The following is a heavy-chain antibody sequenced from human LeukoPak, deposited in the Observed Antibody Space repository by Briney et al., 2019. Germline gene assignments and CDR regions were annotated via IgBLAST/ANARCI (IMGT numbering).Heavy chain of an antibody. V-gene: IGHV1-69*06. D-gene: IGHD2-15*01. Sequence: SVKVSCKASGGAFSSYAISWVRQAPGQGLEWMGGVIPIFGTANYAQKFQGRVTITADKSTSTAYMELSSLRSEDTAVYYCARDNGWQYCSGGSCYLLDYWGQGTLVTVSS. CDR2: VIPIFGTA. CDR3: ARDNGWQYCSGGSCYLLDY. CDR1: GGAFSSYA. J-gene: IGHJ4*02.